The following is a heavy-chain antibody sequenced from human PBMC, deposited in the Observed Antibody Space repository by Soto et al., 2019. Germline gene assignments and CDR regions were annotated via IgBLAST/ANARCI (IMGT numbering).Heavy chain of an antibody. V-gene: IGHV5-51*01. D-gene: IGHD2-15*01. J-gene: IGHJ5*02. CDR1: GYSFTSYW. CDR3: ARMTEYCSGGSCYLGWFDP. Sequence: LGESLKISCKGSGYSFTSYWIGWVRQMPGKGLEWMGIIYPGDSDTRYSPSFQGQVTISADKSISTAYLQWSSLKASDTAMYYCARMTEYCSGGSCYLGWFDPWGQGTL. CDR2: IYPGDSDT.